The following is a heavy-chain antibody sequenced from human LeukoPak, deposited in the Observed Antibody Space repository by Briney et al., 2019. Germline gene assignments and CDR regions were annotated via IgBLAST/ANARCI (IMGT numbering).Heavy chain of an antibody. CDR1: GFTFSSYG. CDR2: IRYDGGNK. D-gene: IGHD2-2*01. V-gene: IGHV3-30*02. Sequence: GGSLRLSCAASGFTFSSYGMHWVRQAPGKGLEWVAFIRYDGGNKYYADSVKGRFTISRDNSKNTLYLQMSSLRPEDTAVYYCARGIVVVPTAIEDFLDYWGQGTLVTVSS. CDR3: ARGIVVVPTAIEDFLDY. J-gene: IGHJ4*02.